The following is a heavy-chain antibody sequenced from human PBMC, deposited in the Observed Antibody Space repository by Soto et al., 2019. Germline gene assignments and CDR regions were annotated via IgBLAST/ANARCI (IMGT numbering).Heavy chain of an antibody. V-gene: IGHV3-48*02. CDR3: ASEGCRLNWFDT. Sequence: EVQLVEAGGGLVQPGGSLRLSCAASGFTFSSYSMNWVRQAPGKGLEWVSYISSSSSTIYYADSVKGRITISRDNAKNSQYPQMNSLRDEDADVSYGASEGCRLNWFDTWGQGTLVTVSS. D-gene: IGHD6-19*01. CDR2: ISSSSSTI. J-gene: IGHJ5*02. CDR1: GFTFSSYS.